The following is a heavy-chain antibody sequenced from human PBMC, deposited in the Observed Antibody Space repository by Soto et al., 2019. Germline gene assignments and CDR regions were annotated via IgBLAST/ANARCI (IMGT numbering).Heavy chain of an antibody. Sequence: QVQLVESGGGVVQPGRSLRLSCAASGLSFSSYGMHWVRQAPGKGLEWVAVISYEGSNKYYADSVAGRFTISRDNSKNTLYMQMNSLRVEDTAVYYCAKGLLWGGYRVGPFDYWGQGTLVTVSS. J-gene: IGHJ4*02. CDR1: GLSFSSYG. CDR3: AKGLLWGGYRVGPFDY. CDR2: ISYEGSNK. D-gene: IGHD3-16*02. V-gene: IGHV3-30*18.